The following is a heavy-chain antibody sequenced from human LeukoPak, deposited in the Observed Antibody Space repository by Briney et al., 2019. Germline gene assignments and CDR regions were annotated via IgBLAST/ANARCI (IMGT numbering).Heavy chain of an antibody. CDR2: IRPSNGNR. V-gene: IGHV1-18*01. D-gene: IGHD6-19*01. J-gene: IGHJ4*02. CDR1: GYDFSTYG. CDR3: ARAFSASKSCDY. Sequence: ASVTVSCRTSGYDFSTYGITWVRQAPGQGLEYMGWIRPSNGNRNYAQKVQDRVTLTTDTSTSTVYMELRSLRSDDTAVYCCARAFSASKSCDYWGQGTLVTVSS.